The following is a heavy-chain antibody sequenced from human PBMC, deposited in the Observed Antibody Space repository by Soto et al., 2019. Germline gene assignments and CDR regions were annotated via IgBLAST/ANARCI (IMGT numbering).Heavy chain of an antibody. J-gene: IGHJ4*02. V-gene: IGHV4-31*03. CDR1: GGSISSGGYY. CDR2: IYDSGST. CDR3: ARAQYGSGSYYNAY. D-gene: IGHD3-10*01. Sequence: SETLSLTCTVSGGSISSGGYYWNWIRQHPGKGLEWIGYIYDSGSTYYNPSLKGRVTISADTSMDQFSLKLSSVTAADTAVYYCARAQYGSGSYYNAYWGQGTLVTVSS.